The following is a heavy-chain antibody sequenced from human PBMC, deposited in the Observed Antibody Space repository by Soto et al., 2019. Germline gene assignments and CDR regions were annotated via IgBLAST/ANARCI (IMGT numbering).Heavy chain of an antibody. V-gene: IGHV1-24*01. CDR2: FDPEDGET. Sequence: ASAKVSCKVSGYTLTELSMHWVRQAPGKGLEWMGGFDPEDGETIYAQKFQGRVTMTEDTSTDTAYMELSSLRSEDTAVYYCATGGGSDSSGFPYYFDYWGQGTLVTVSS. CDR3: ATGGGSDSSGFPYYFDY. J-gene: IGHJ4*02. CDR1: GYTLTELS. D-gene: IGHD3-22*01.